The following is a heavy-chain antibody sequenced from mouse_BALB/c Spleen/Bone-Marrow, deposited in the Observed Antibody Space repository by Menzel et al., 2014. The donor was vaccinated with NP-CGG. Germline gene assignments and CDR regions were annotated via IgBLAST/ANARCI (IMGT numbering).Heavy chain of an antibody. CDR3: ARSGYGYDWFAY. Sequence: VQLVESGPELVRPGVPVKISCKGSGYTFTDYAMHWVKQSHAKSLEWIGVISTYSGNTNYNQKFKGKATMTVDKSSSTAYMELARLTSEDSAIYYCARSGYGYDWFAYWGQGTLVTVSA. CDR2: ISTYSGNT. V-gene: IGHV1-67*01. CDR1: GYTFTDYA. J-gene: IGHJ3*01. D-gene: IGHD2-2*01.